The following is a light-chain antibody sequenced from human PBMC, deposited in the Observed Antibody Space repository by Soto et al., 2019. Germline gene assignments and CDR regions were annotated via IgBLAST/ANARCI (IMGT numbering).Light chain of an antibody. CDR1: SSNIGTNP. CDR2: SDN. V-gene: IGLV1-44*01. Sequence: QSVLTQPPSASGTPGQRVTISCSGASSNIGTNPVNWYQQLPGTAPKLLIYSDNQRPSGVPDRFSGSKSGTSASLTISGLQAEDEADYYCSSYTSSRAYVFGIGTKLTVL. J-gene: IGLJ1*01. CDR3: SSYTSSRAYV.